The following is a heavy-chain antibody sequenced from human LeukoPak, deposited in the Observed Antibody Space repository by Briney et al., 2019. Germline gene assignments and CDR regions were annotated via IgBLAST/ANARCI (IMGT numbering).Heavy chain of an antibody. D-gene: IGHD4-23*01. CDR3: ARGRPHGNDY. Sequence: GRSLRLSCAASGFTFSSYWMNWVRQAPGKGLVWVSRIASDGSSTTYADSVKGRFSISRDNAKNTLYLQMNSLRVEDTAVYYCARGRPHGNDYRGQGTLVTVSS. CDR1: GFTFSSYW. J-gene: IGHJ4*02. V-gene: IGHV3-74*01. CDR2: IASDGSST.